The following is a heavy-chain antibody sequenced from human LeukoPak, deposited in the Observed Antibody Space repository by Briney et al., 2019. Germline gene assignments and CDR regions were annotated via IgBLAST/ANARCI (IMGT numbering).Heavy chain of an antibody. Sequence: GESLRISCKGSGYTFSSYWIGWVRQMPGKGLEWMGIIYPGDSDTRYSPSFQGQVTISADKPIGTAYLQWSSLKASDTAMYYCARHESSWPYYYYMDVWGKGTTVTVSS. D-gene: IGHD5-12*01. CDR3: ARHESSWPYYYYMDV. CDR2: IYPGDSDT. J-gene: IGHJ6*03. CDR1: GYTFSSYW. V-gene: IGHV5-51*01.